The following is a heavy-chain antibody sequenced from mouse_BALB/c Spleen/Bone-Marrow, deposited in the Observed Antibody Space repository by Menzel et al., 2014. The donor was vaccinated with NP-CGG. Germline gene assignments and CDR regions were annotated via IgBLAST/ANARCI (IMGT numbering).Heavy chain of an antibody. CDR1: GFSLTGYG. CDR3: AREKYGNYYAMDY. V-gene: IGHV2-6-7*01. CDR2: IWRDGST. D-gene: IGHD2-10*02. Sequence: QVQLQQSGPGLVSPSQLLSIPCTVSGFSLTGYGLNWVRQPPGKGLEWLGMIWRDGSTDYNSALKSRLSISKDNSKSQVFLKMNSLQTDDTARYYCAREKYGNYYAMDYWGRGTSVTVSS. J-gene: IGHJ4*01.